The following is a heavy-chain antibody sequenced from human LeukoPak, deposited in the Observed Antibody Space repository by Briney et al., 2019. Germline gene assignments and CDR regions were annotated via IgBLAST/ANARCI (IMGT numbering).Heavy chain of an antibody. CDR3: ARGHEYISSRYRSPAYFDY. CDR1: GFTLSSYS. Sequence: GGSLRLSCAASGFTLSSYSMNWVRQAPGKGLEWVPYISKTSATYYADSVKGRFTNSRDNAKNALYLQMNSLSDEDTAVYYCARGHEYISSRYRSPAYFDYWGQGTLVTVSS. J-gene: IGHJ4*02. D-gene: IGHD6-13*01. V-gene: IGHV3-48*02. CDR2: ISKTSAT.